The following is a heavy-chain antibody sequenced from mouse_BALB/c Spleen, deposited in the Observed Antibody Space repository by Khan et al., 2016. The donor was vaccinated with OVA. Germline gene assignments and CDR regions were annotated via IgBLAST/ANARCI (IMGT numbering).Heavy chain of an antibody. CDR1: GFTFSSFG. V-gene: IGHV5-17*02. D-gene: IGHD2-10*02. CDR3: ARRGYGSAFFEY. Sequence: EVELVESGGGLVQPGGSRKLSCAASGFTFSSFGMHWVRQAPEKGLEWVAYISSGSTTIYYADTVKGRFTISRDNPKTTLFLQMTSLRSEDTAMYYCARRGYGSAFFEYWGQGTTLTVSS. J-gene: IGHJ2*01. CDR2: ISSGSTTI.